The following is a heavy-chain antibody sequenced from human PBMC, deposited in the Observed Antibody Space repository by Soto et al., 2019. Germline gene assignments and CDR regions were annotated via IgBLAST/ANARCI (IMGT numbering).Heavy chain of an antibody. CDR1: GGSISSGNIY. D-gene: IGHD3-10*01. CDR3: ARVTMVRGVMADY. V-gene: IGHV4-30-4*01. CDR2: IYYTGST. Sequence: QVQLQESGPGVVRPSQTLSLTCTVSGGSISSGNIYWSWIRQPPGKGLEWIGYIYYTGSTYYNPSLTSRVTISVNPAKNQFSLTLTSVTAADTATYYCARVTMVRGVMADYWGQGTLFTVSS. J-gene: IGHJ4*02.